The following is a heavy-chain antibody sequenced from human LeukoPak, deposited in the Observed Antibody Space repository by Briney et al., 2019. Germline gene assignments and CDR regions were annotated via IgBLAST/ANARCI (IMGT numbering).Heavy chain of an antibody. J-gene: IGHJ4*02. V-gene: IGHV3-33*01. CDR1: GFTFSSYG. Sequence: PGRSLRPSCAASGFTFSSYGMHWVRQPPGKGLEWVAIIWYDGSNKYYADSVKGRFTISRDNSKNTFYLQMNSLRAEDTAVYYCARAREWLFDYWGQGTLVTVSA. D-gene: IGHD3-3*01. CDR2: IWYDGSNK. CDR3: ARAREWLFDY.